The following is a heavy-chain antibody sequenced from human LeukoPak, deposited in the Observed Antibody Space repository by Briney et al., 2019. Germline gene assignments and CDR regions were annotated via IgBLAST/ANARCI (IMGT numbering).Heavy chain of an antibody. CDR3: AKDLAAVAGTGFDY. CDR2: ISSGGSTI. CDR1: GFTFSSYG. Sequence: GGSLRLSCAPSGFTFSSYGMIWVRQAPGKGLEWVSYISSGGSTIYYADSVKGRFTISRDNAKNSLYLQMYSLRDGDTAVYYCAKDLAAVAGTGFDYWGQGTLVTVSS. J-gene: IGHJ4*02. V-gene: IGHV3-48*02. D-gene: IGHD6-19*01.